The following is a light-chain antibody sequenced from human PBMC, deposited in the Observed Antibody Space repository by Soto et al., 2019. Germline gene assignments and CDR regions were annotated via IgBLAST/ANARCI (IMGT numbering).Light chain of an antibody. V-gene: IGLV2-23*01. Sequence: QSVLTQPASVSGSPGQSITISCTGTSSDAGNYNFVSWYQQHPGKAPKVIIYEDSTRPSGVSNRISGSKSGNTASLTISGLQDDDEADYYCCSYAGSSTSWVFGGGTKVTVL. CDR1: SSDAGNYNF. J-gene: IGLJ3*02. CDR2: EDS. CDR3: CSYAGSSTSWV.